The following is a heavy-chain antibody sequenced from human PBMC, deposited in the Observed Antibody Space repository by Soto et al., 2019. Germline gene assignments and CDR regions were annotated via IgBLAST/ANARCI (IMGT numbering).Heavy chain of an antibody. CDR2: ISPTGEQR. Sequence: PGGSLRLSCAASRFTLRNYGMSWVRQGPGKGLEWVSGISPTGEQRFYVDSVKGRFFISRDNSQNTLSLEMSNLRADDTAVYYCAKRYGSGSYRDFNSYYGMDIWGQGTSVTVSS. V-gene: IGHV3-23*01. J-gene: IGHJ6*02. D-gene: IGHD3-10*01. CDR1: RFTLRNYG. CDR3: AKRYGSGSYRDFNSYYGMDI.